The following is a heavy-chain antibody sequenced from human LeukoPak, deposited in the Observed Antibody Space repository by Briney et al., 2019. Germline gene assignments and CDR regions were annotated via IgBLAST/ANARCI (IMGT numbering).Heavy chain of an antibody. CDR2: IYHSGST. CDR3: ARSHMYKDFWSGYYTETHHYFDS. J-gene: IGHJ4*02. CDR1: GCSISSGGYE. V-gene: IGHV4-30-2*02. Sequence: PSETLSLTCAVSGCSISSGGYEWTWIRQPPGKGLEWIGYIYHSGSTYYNPSLKTSVTMSVDASKNQFSLKLNSVTAADTAVYYCARSHMYKDFWSGYYTETHHYFDSWGQGPLVTVSS. D-gene: IGHD3-3*01.